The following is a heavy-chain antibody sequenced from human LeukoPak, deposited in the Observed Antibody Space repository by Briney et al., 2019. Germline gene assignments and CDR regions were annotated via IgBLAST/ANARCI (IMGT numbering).Heavy chain of an antibody. D-gene: IGHD1-26*01. CDR2: ISWNSGSI. J-gene: IGHJ3*02. V-gene: IGHV3-9*01. CDR3: AKDTKWELRGEAFDI. Sequence: GGSLRLSCAASGFTFDDYAMHWARQAPGKGLEWVSGISWNSGSIGYADSVKGRFTISRDNAKNSLYLQMNSLRAEDTALYYCAKDTKWELRGEAFDIWGQGTMVTVSS. CDR1: GFTFDDYA.